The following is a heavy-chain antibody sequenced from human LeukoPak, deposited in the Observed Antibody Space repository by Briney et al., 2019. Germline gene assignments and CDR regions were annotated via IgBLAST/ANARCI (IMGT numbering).Heavy chain of an antibody. CDR3: ARKKYSSGWYLDY. CDR1: GYSFTSYW. J-gene: IGHJ4*02. V-gene: IGHV5-51*01. D-gene: IGHD6-19*01. CDR2: IYPGDSDT. Sequence: GESLKISCKGSGYSFTSYWIGWVRQMPGKGLEWMGIIYPGDSDTRYSPSFQGQVTISADRSISTAYLQWSSLKASDTAMYYCARKKYSSGWYLDYWGQGTLVTVSS.